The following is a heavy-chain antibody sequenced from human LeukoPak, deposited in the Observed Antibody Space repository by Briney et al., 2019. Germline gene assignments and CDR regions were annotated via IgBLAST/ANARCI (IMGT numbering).Heavy chain of an antibody. J-gene: IGHJ4*02. CDR3: AKDGAGSQSYCSSTSCYVDY. Sequence: GGSLRLSCAASVFTFSSYAMSWVRQAPGKGLEWVSAISGSGGSTYYADSVKGRFTISRDNSKNTLYLQMNSLRAEDTAVYYCAKDGAGSQSYCSSTSCYVDYWGQGTLVTVSS. V-gene: IGHV3-23*01. CDR1: VFTFSSYA. CDR2: ISGSGGST. D-gene: IGHD2-2*01.